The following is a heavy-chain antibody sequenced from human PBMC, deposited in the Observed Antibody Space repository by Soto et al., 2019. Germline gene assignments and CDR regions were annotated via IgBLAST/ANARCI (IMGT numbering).Heavy chain of an antibody. D-gene: IGHD3-9*01. CDR1: GGTFSSYA. V-gene: IGHV1-69*06. CDR2: IIPIFGTA. J-gene: IGHJ4*02. CDR3: ARTSRLKTGPLDY. Sequence: ASVKVSCKASGGTFSSYAISWVRQAPGQGLEWMGGIIPIFGTANYAQKFQGRVTITADKSTSTAYMELSSLRSEDTAVYYCARTSRLKTGPLDYWGQGALVTVSS.